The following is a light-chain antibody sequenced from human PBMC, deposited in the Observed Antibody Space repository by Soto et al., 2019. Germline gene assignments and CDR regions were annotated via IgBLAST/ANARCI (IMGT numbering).Light chain of an antibody. CDR3: QRSYSTPRT. CDR2: WAS. V-gene: IGKV4-1*01. J-gene: IGKJ1*01. CDR1: QSVLYSSNKKSY. Sequence: DIVMTQSPDSLAVSLGERATINCKSSQSVLYSSNKKSYLAWYQQKSGQSPKVLIYWASTRESGVPDRFSGSGSGTDFTLTISSLQVEDAAVYYCQRSYSTPRTFGQGTKVEIK.